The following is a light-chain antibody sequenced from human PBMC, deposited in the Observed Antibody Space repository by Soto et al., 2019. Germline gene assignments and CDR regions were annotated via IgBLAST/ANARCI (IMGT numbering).Light chain of an antibody. CDR3: SSYTRTSTFV. CDR1: SSDVGAYNY. CDR2: EVS. V-gene: IGLV2-14*01. J-gene: IGLJ1*01. Sequence: QSVLTQPASVSGSPGQSITISCTGTSSDVGAYNYVSWYQQYPGKAPKLMIFEVSNRPSGVSDRFSGSKSGNTASLTISGLQAEDEADYYCSSYTRTSTFVLGTGTKVTVL.